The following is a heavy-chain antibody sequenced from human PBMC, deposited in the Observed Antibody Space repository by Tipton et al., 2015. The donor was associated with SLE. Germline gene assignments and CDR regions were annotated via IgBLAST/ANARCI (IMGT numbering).Heavy chain of an antibody. J-gene: IGHJ4*02. CDR3: ARDQKWMGY. CDR1: GFTFSRYN. D-gene: IGHD6-19*01. Sequence: SLRLSCAASGFTFSRYNMNWVRQAPGKGLEWVANINQDGSEKYYVDSVKGRFTISRDNAKNSLYLQMNSLRAEDTAVYYCARDQKWMGYWGQGTLVTVSS. V-gene: IGHV3-7*03. CDR2: INQDGSEK.